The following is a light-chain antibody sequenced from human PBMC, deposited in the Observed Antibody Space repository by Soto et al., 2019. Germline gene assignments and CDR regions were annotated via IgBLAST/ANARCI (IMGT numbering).Light chain of an antibody. CDR3: QNYGSSPKWT. J-gene: IGKJ1*01. CDR1: QSVGSSY. V-gene: IGKV3-20*01. Sequence: EIVLTQSPGTLSLSPGEIATLSCRASQSVGSSYLAWYQQKPGQAPRLLIYGASSRATGIPDRFSGSGSGTDFSLTISILEPEDFAVYYCQNYGSSPKWTFDQGTKVEIK. CDR2: GAS.